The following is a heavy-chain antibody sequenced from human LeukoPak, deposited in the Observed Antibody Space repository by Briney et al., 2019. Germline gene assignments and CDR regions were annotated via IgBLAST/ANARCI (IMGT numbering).Heavy chain of an antibody. CDR2: IYHSGSS. CDR1: GVSVGSGGYS. CDR3: AREDYGGNSFFDY. J-gene: IGHJ4*02. D-gene: IGHD4-23*01. V-gene: IGHV4-30-2*01. Sequence: PSETLSLTCAVSGVSVGSGGYSWSWIRQPPGKGLEWIGYIYHSGSSYYNPSLKSRVTISVDTSKNQFSLKLSSVTAADTAVYYCAREDYGGNSFFDYWGQGTLVTVSS.